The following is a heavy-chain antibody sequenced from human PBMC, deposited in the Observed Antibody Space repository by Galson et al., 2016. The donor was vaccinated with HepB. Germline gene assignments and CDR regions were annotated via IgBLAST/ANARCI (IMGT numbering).Heavy chain of an antibody. D-gene: IGHD2-2*01. J-gene: IGHJ4*02. CDR2: INPSGGST. V-gene: IGHV1-46*01. Sequence: SVKVSCKASGYTFTSYYMHWVRQAPGQGLEWMGIINPSGGSTSYAQKFQGRVTMTRDTSTSTVYMELSSLRSEDTAVYYCARNAMYCSSTSCSTYYFDYRGQGPLVTVPS. CDR3: ARNAMYCSSTSCSTYYFDY. CDR1: GYTFTSYY.